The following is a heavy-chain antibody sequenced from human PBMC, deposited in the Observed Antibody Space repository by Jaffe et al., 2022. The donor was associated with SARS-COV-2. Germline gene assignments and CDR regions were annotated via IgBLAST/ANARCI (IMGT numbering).Heavy chain of an antibody. V-gene: IGHV4-59*01. D-gene: IGHD1-26*01. CDR1: GGSISSYY. J-gene: IGHJ5*02. CDR2: IYYSGIT. CDR3: ARGGRNDFGLNWFDP. Sequence: QVQLQESGPGLVKPSETLSLTCTVSGGSISSYYWSWIRQPPGKGLEWIGYIYYSGITNYNPSLKSRVTISVDTSKNQFSLDLSSVTAADTAVYYCARGGRNDFGLNWFDPWGQGTLVTVSS.